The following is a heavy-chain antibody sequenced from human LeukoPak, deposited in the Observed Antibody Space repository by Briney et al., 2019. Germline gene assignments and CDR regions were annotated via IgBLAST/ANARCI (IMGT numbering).Heavy chain of an antibody. J-gene: IGHJ4*02. V-gene: IGHV1-18*01. CDR1: GYTFTSYG. CDR3: ARDDFWSGYSPLKADY. D-gene: IGHD3-3*01. CDR2: ISAYNGNT. Sequence: ASVEVSCKASGYTFTSYGISWVRQAPGQGLEWMGWISAYNGNTNYAQKLQGRVTMTTDTSTSTAYMELRSLRSDDTAVYYCARDDFWSGYSPLKADYWGQGTLVTVSS.